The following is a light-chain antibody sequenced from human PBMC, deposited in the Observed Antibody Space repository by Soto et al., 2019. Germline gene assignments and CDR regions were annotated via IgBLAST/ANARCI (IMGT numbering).Light chain of an antibody. V-gene: IGLV1-47*01. Sequence: QSVLTQPLSASGTPGQRVTISCSGSSSNIGSNYVFWYQQSPGTAPKLLIYRNNQRPSGVPDRFSGSKSGTSTSLAVSGLRSEDEADYYCAAWDDSLSAWVFGGGTKLTVL. CDR3: AAWDDSLSAWV. J-gene: IGLJ3*02. CDR2: RNN. CDR1: SSNIGSNY.